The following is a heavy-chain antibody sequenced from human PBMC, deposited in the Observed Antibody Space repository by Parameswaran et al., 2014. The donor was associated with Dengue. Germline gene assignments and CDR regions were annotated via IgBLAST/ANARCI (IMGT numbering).Heavy chain of an antibody. CDR2: IIPIFGTA. V-gene: IGHV1-69*01. J-gene: IGHJ5*02. D-gene: IGHD3-10*01. Sequence: WVRQAPGQGLEWMGGIIPIFGTANYAQKFQGRVTITADESTSTAYMELSSLRSEDTAVYYCARESTSEWFGEFDPWGQGTLVTVSS. CDR3: ARESTSEWFGEFDP.